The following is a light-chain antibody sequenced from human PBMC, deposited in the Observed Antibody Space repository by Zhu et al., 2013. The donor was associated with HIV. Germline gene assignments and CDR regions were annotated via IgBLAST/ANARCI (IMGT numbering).Light chain of an antibody. Sequence: SYELTQPPSVSVSPGQTASITCSGDKLGDKYASWYQQKPGQSPVLVIYQDSTRPSGIPERFSGSNSGNTATLTISGTQAMDEADYYCQAWDSSTYVFGTGTKVXVL. J-gene: IGLJ1*01. V-gene: IGLV3-1*01. CDR2: QDS. CDR1: KLGDKY. CDR3: QAWDSSTYV.